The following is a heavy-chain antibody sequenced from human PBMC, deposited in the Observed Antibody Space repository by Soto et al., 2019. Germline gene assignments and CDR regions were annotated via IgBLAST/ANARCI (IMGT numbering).Heavy chain of an antibody. V-gene: IGHV4-31*03. J-gene: IGHJ5*02. CDR2: TYYSGST. D-gene: IGHD3-10*01. CDR3: ARVRARLWFGELSA. Sequence: SETLSLTCTVSGGSISRGGYYWSWIREHAGKGLEWIGYTYYSGSTYYNPTLKSRVTISGNTSKDQCSLRLGAVTAADSAVYYCARVRARLWFGELSAWGQGTLVTVSS. CDR1: GGSISRGGYY.